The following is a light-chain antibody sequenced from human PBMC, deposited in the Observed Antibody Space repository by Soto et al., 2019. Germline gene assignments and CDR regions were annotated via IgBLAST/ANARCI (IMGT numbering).Light chain of an antibody. V-gene: IGLV1-40*01. CDR2: GNS. J-gene: IGLJ2*01. CDR3: QSYDSSLSAL. CDR1: SSNIGAGYD. Sequence: QSALTQPPSVSGAPGQRVTISCTGSSSNIGAGYDVHWYQQLPGTAPKLLIYGNSNRPSGVPDRFSGSKSDTSASLAITGLQPEDEADYYCQSYDSSLSALFGGGTKLTVL.